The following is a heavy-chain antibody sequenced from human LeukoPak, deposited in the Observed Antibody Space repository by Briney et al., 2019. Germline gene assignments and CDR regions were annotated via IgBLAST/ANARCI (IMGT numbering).Heavy chain of an antibody. J-gene: IGHJ4*02. CDR3: ARHADYVVVVIPPDY. Sequence: GESLKISCKGSGYSFTSYGIGWVRQMPGKGLGWMGIIYPGDSDTRYSPSFQGQVTISADKSISTAYLQWSSLKASDTAMYYCARHADYVVVVIPPDYWGQGTLVTVSS. CDR1: GYSFTSYG. V-gene: IGHV5-51*01. D-gene: IGHD3-22*01. CDR2: IYPGDSDT.